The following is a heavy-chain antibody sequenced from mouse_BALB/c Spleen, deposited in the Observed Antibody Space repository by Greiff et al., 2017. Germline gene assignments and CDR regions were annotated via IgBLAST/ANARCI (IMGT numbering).Heavy chain of an antibody. Sequence: VKLVESGPGLVAPSQSLSITCTVSGFSLTSYGVHWVRQPPGKGLEWLGVIWAGGSTNYNSALMSRLSISKDNSKSQVFLKMNSLQTDDTAMYYCARDRELLNYAMDYWGQGTSVTVSS. J-gene: IGHJ4*01. D-gene: IGHD1-1*01. CDR3: ARDRELLNYAMDY. CDR2: IWAGGST. CDR1: GFSLTSYG. V-gene: IGHV2-9*02.